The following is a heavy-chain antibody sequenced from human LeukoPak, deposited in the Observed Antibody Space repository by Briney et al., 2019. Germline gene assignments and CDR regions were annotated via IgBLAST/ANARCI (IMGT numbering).Heavy chain of an antibody. CDR3: ARHPYCRGSSCYENNWFDP. J-gene: IGHJ5*02. V-gene: IGHV5-51*01. CDR1: GYTFTNYW. CDR2: IYPDDSET. Sequence: GESLKISCKASGYTFTNYWIGWVRLTPGKGLEWMGIIYPDDSETRYGPSFQGQVTISADASISTAFLQWTSLKASDTAMYYCARHPYCRGSSCYENNWFDPWGQGTLVTVSS. D-gene: IGHD2-2*01.